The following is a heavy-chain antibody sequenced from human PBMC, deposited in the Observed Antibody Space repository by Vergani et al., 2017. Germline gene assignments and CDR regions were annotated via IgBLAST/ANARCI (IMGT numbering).Heavy chain of an antibody. CDR1: GYTFTDHY. Sequence: VQLVPSGAEVKKHGATMKISCKVSGYTFTDHYMHWVIQAPGKGLEWMGLVDPEDGETIYAEKFKGRVTIAADTSTDTAHFELSSLRSEDTAVYYCATPQTVTTGGMEVWGQGTTVIVSS. CDR2: VDPEDGET. J-gene: IGHJ6*02. CDR3: ATPQTVTTGGMEV. V-gene: IGHV1-69-2*01. D-gene: IGHD4-17*01.